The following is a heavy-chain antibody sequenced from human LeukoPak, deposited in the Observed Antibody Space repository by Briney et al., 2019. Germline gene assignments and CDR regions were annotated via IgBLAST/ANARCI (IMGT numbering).Heavy chain of an antibody. Sequence: GGSLRLSCAASGFTFSSYAMSWVRQAPGKGLEWVSAISGSGDSTYYADSVKGRFTISRDNSKNTLYLQMNSLRAEDTAVYYCAKVPLYDFWSGIYFDYWGQGTLVTVSS. CDR2: ISGSGDST. D-gene: IGHD3-3*01. CDR3: AKVPLYDFWSGIYFDY. J-gene: IGHJ4*02. V-gene: IGHV3-23*01. CDR1: GFTFSSYA.